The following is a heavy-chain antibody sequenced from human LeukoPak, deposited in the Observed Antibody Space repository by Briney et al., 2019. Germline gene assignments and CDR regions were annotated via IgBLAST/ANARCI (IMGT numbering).Heavy chain of an antibody. CDR3: ATNSSGSALDY. D-gene: IGHD3-22*01. V-gene: IGHV4-61*05. CDR1: GASTDRRVSTHSYY. J-gene: IGHJ4*02. Sequence: PSETLSLTCTVSGASTDRRVSTHSYYWSWIRQFPGKGLEWIGNIYNIGSVTYKPSLRSRVTMSIDMSKKQLSLRLTSVTAADTAVYFCATNSSGSALDYWGQGILVTVSS. CDR2: IYNIGSV.